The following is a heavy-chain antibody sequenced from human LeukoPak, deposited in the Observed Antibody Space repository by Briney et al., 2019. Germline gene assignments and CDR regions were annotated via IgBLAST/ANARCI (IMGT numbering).Heavy chain of an antibody. J-gene: IGHJ4*02. CDR2: IKQDGSEK. CDR3: AKDSGATSYYFDY. V-gene: IGHV3-7*03. Sequence: PGGSLRLSCAASGFTFSSYWMSWVRQAPGKGLEWVANIKQDGSEKYYVDSVKGRFTISRDNAKNSLYLQMNSLRAEDTALYYCAKDSGATSYYFDYWGQGTLVTVSS. D-gene: IGHD1-26*01. CDR1: GFTFSSYW.